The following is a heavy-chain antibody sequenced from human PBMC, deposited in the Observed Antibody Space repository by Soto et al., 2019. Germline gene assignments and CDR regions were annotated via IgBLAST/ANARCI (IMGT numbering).Heavy chain of an antibody. V-gene: IGHV3-15*07. D-gene: IGHD1-26*01. CDR2: MKSYRGGGTT. CDR3: IGRQNSYTVRAS. CDR1: GFSFSPAW. J-gene: IGHJ6*02. Sequence: EVQLVESGGGLVTPGGSLRLSCTGTGFSFSPAWMNWVRQAPGKGLEWVGRMKSYRGGGTTDYAATVQGRFTISREDSKNTLYLQMTSLKFGNPPLYFFIGRQNSYTVRASGGQGTTFT.